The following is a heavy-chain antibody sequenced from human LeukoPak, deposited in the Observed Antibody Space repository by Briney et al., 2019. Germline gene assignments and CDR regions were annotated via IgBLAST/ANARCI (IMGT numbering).Heavy chain of an antibody. J-gene: IGHJ4*01. V-gene: IGHV1-2*02. CDR1: GYTFPGYY. Sequence: ASVKVSCKASGYTFPGYYMHWVRQAPGQGLEWMGWINPNSGGTNYAQKFQGRVTMTGDTSISTAYMELSRLRSDDTAVYYCAREHSSSSGKVFDYWGQGTLVTVSS. D-gene: IGHD6-6*01. CDR2: INPNSGGT. CDR3: AREHSSSSGKVFDY.